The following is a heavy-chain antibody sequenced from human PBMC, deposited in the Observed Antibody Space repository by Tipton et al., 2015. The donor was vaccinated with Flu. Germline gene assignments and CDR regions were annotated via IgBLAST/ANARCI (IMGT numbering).Heavy chain of an antibody. CDR3: TRSSPGFDP. Sequence: TLSLTCTVSGDSISSSSYYWGWIRQPPGMGLEWIGIIYYSGTTSYNPSLRSRVTISEDTSKNQFSLRVNSVTAADTAMYYCTRSSPGFDPWGQGTLVTVSS. CDR1: GDSISSSSYY. V-gene: IGHV4-39*07. CDR2: IYYSGTT. J-gene: IGHJ5*02. D-gene: IGHD2-8*02.